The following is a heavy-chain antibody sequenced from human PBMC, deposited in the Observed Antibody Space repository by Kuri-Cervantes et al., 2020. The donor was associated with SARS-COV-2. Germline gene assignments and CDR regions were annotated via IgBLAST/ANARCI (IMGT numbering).Heavy chain of an antibody. Sequence: SVKVSCKASGGTFSSYAISWVRQAPGQGLEWMGRIIPILGIANYAQKFQGRVTITADKSTSTAYMELSSLRSEDTAVYYCARDREDIVVVPAENWFDPWGHGTLVTVSS. CDR1: GGTFSSYA. V-gene: IGHV1-69*04. D-gene: IGHD2-2*01. CDR3: ARDREDIVVVPAENWFDP. J-gene: IGHJ5*02. CDR2: IIPILGIA.